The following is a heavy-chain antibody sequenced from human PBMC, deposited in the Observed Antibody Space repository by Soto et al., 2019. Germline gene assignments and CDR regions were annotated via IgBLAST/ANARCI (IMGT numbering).Heavy chain of an antibody. CDR3: AGAGDSDAFDI. J-gene: IGHJ3*02. Sequence: GGSLRLSCVASGFTISSDGMHWVRQAPGKGLEWVAVIWYDGSKKYYADSVKGRFTISRDNSKDTLYMQMNSLRADDTAVYYCAGAGDSDAFDIWGQGTMVTVSS. V-gene: IGHV3-33*01. CDR1: GFTISSDG. CDR2: IWYDGSKK. D-gene: IGHD7-27*01.